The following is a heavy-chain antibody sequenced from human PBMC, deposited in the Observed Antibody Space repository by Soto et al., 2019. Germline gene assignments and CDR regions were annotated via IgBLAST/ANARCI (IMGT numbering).Heavy chain of an antibody. D-gene: IGHD3-22*01. CDR1: GYTFTSYY. Sequence: QVQLVQSGAEVKKPGASVKVSCKASGYTFTSYYMHWVRQAPGQGLEWMGIINPSGGSTSYAQKFHCRGTITRHTSTSTVYMERSSLRSEDTAVYYCARVLYDSSGYDYYGMDVWGQGTTVTVSS. CDR2: INPSGGST. V-gene: IGHV1-46*03. J-gene: IGHJ6*02. CDR3: ARVLYDSSGYDYYGMDV.